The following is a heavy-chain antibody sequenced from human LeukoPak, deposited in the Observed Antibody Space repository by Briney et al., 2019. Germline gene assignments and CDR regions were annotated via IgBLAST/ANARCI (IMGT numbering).Heavy chain of an antibody. D-gene: IGHD2-15*01. CDR3: ARVDGGRYYYYGMDV. J-gene: IGHJ6*02. CDR1: GFTFSSYA. Sequence: PGGSLRLSCAASGFTFSSYAMSWVRQAPGKGLEWVSAISGSGGSTYYADSVKGRFTISRDNSKNTLYLQMNSLRAEDTAVYYCARVDGGRYYYYGMDVWGQGTTATVSS. V-gene: IGHV3-23*01. CDR2: ISGSGGST.